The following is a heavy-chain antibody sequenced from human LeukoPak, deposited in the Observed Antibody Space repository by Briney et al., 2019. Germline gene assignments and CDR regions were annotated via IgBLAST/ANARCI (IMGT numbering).Heavy chain of an antibody. CDR3: ARGDRYYDYMDV. CDR2: MNPNSGNT. J-gene: IGHJ6*03. D-gene: IGHD3-22*01. Sequence: ASVKVSCKASGYTFTSYDINCVRQATGQGLEWMGWMNPNSGNTGYAQKFQGRVTMTRNTSISTAYMELSSLRSEDTAVYYCARGDRYYDYMDVWGKGTTVTVSS. CDR1: GYTFTSYD. V-gene: IGHV1-8*01.